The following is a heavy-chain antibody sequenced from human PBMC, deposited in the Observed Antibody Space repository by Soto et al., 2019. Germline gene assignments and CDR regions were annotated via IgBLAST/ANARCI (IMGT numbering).Heavy chain of an antibody. J-gene: IGHJ4*02. Sequence: ASVKVCCKASGGTFSSYAISWVRQAPGQGLEWMGWINAGNGDTKYSQKFQGRVTITRDTSAITAYMELSSLRSEDTAVYYCARDWTHYDSSGPGDYWGQGTLVTVSS. CDR1: GGTFSSYA. V-gene: IGHV1-3*01. D-gene: IGHD3-22*01. CDR2: INAGNGDT. CDR3: ARDWTHYDSSGPGDY.